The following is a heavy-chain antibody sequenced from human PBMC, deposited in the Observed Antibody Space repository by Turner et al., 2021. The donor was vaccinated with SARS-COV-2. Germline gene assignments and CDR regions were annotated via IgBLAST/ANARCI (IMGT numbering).Heavy chain of an antibody. CDR1: GGSISSSSYY. V-gene: IGHV4-39*01. Sequence: QLHLQESGPGLVKPSETLSLTCTVSGGSISSSSYYWGWIRQHPGKGLEWIGSIYYSGSTYYNPSLKSRGTISVDTSKNQFSLKLSSVTAADTAVYYCARHKGDYDSSELLGWGQGTLVTVSS. CDR2: IYYSGST. CDR3: ARHKGDYDSSELLG. D-gene: IGHD3-22*01. J-gene: IGHJ4*02.